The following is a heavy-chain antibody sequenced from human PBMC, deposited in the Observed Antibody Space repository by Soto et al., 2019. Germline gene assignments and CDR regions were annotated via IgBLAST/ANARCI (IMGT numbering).Heavy chain of an antibody. J-gene: IGHJ6*02. Sequence: GESLKISCKGSGYSFTSYWISLVRQMPGKGLEWMGRIDPSDSYTNYSPSFQGHVTISADKSISTAYLQWSSLKASDTAMYYCARSIAAAGTAIYYGMDVWGQGTTVTVS. CDR1: GYSFTSYW. D-gene: IGHD6-13*01. V-gene: IGHV5-10-1*01. CDR2: IDPSDSYT. CDR3: ARSIAAAGTAIYYGMDV.